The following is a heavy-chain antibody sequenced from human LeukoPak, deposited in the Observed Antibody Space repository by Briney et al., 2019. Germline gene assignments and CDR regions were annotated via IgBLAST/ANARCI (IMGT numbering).Heavy chain of an antibody. D-gene: IGHD1-26*01. Sequence: GESLKISCKGSGYSFTSYWIGWVRQMPGKGLEWMGIIYPGDSDTRYSPPFQGQVTISADKSISTAYLQWSSLKASDTAMYYCARHQNMGGATEVNWFDPWGQGTLVTVSS. J-gene: IGHJ5*02. CDR3: ARHQNMGGATEVNWFDP. CDR2: IYPGDSDT. CDR1: GYSFTSYW. V-gene: IGHV5-51*01.